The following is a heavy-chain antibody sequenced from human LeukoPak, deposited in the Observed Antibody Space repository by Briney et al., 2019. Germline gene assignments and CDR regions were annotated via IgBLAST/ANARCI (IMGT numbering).Heavy chain of an antibody. D-gene: IGHD5-24*01. CDR1: GYTFTSYD. Sequence: ASVKVSCKASGYTFTSYDINWVRQATGQGLEWMGWMNPNSGNTGFAQKFQGRVTMTRDTSISTAYMELSSLRSEDTAVYYCARDQGYNDAFDIWGQGTMVTVSS. CDR3: ARDQGYNDAFDI. V-gene: IGHV1-8*01. J-gene: IGHJ3*02. CDR2: MNPNSGNT.